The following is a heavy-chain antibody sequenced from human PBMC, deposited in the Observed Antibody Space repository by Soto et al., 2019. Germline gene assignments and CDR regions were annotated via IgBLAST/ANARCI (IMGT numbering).Heavy chain of an antibody. J-gene: IGHJ6*02. CDR3: AREGLELRYFDWLSYYYYYGMDV. Sequence: GASVKVSCLDSGYTFPTYDINLVRQATEQGLELMGWMNPNSGNTGYAQKFQGRVTMTRNTSISTAYMELSSLRSEDTAVYYCAREGLELRYFDWLSYYYYYGMDVGGQG. CDR1: GYTFPTYD. D-gene: IGHD3-9*01. CDR2: MNPNSGNT. V-gene: IGHV1-8*01.